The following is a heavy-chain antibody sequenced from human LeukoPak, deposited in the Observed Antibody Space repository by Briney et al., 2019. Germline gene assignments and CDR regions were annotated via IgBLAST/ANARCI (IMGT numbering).Heavy chain of an antibody. CDR1: GFTFSSYS. CDR2: ISSSSSYI. Sequence: PGGSLRLSCAASGFTFSSYSMNWVRQAPGKGLEWVSSISSSSSYIYYADSVKGRFTISRDNAKNSLYLQMNSLRAEDTAVYYCARDSDSSGWYDFDYWGQGTLVTVSS. CDR3: ARDSDSSGWYDFDY. J-gene: IGHJ4*02. D-gene: IGHD6-19*01. V-gene: IGHV3-21*01.